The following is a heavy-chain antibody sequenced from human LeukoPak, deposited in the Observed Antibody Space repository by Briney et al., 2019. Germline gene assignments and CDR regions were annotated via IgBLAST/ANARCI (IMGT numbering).Heavy chain of an antibody. CDR2: ISGSGGST. CDR1: GFTFSSYA. D-gene: IGHD3-3*01. J-gene: IGHJ4*02. CDR3: AKGGQVVTIFGVVIQAFDY. Sequence: GGSLRLSCAASGFTFSSYAMSWVRQAPGKGLEWVSAISGSGGSTYYADSVKGRFTISRDNSKNTLYLQMNSLRAEDTAVYYCAKGGQVVTIFGVVIQAFDYWGQGTLVTVSS. V-gene: IGHV3-23*01.